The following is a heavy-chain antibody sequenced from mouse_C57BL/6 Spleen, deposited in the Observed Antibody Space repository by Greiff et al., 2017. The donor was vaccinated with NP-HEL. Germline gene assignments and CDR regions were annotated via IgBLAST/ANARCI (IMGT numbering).Heavy chain of an antibody. J-gene: IGHJ4*01. CDR2: IFPGSGST. CDR3: ARSRAQATYYYAMDY. D-gene: IGHD3-2*02. V-gene: IGHV1-75*01. CDR1: GYTFTDYY. Sequence: QVQLKESGPELVKPGASVKISCKASGYTFTDYYINWVKQRPGQGLEWIGWIFPGSGSTYYNEKFKGKATLTVDKSSSTAYMLLSSLTSEDSAVYFCARSRAQATYYYAMDYWGQGTSVTVSS.